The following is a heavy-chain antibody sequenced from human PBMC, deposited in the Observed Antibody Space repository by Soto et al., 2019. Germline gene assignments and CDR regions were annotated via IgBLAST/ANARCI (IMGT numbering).Heavy chain of an antibody. CDR2: IYYSGST. CDR3: ARESGGYDSSTRYGLDV. V-gene: IGHV4-31*03. J-gene: IGHJ6*02. Sequence: PSETLSVTGSVSVGSSSSVGHYWTWILQQPGKGLEWIGYIYYSGSTDCNPSLKSRVTISVDRSKNQFSLNLSSVTAADTAIYYCARESGGYDSSTRYGLDVWGQGTTVTVSS. CDR1: VGSSSSVGHY. D-gene: IGHD6-25*01.